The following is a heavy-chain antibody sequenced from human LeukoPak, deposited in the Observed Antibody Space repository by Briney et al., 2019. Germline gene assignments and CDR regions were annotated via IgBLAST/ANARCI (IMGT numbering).Heavy chain of an antibody. CDR1: GFTFSTYW. CDR2: SNIDGRTT. CDR3: ARIEDRGAAFDS. Sequence: SGGSLRLSCGASGFTFSTYWMLWVRQAPGEGLVWVSRSNIDGRTTSYADSVKGRFTISRDNAKNMLYLQMNSLRAEDTAVYYCARIEDRGAAFDSWGQGTLVTVSS. D-gene: IGHD3-22*01. J-gene: IGHJ4*02. V-gene: IGHV3-74*01.